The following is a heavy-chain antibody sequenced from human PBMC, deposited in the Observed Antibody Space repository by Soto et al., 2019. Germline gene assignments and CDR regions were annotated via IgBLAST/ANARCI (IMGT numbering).Heavy chain of an antibody. V-gene: IGHV1-46*01. CDR3: ASLGYCSGGSCYGMDV. Sequence: ASVKVSCKASGYTFTSYYMHWVRQAPGQGLEWMGIINPSGGSTSYAQEFQGRVTMTRDTSTSTVYMELSSLRSEDTAVYSCASLGYCSGGSCYGMDVWGQGTTVTVSS. J-gene: IGHJ6*02. CDR1: GYTFTSYY. D-gene: IGHD2-15*01. CDR2: INPSGGST.